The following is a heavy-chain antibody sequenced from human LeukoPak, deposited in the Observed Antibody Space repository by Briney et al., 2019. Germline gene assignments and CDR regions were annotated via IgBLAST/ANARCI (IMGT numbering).Heavy chain of an antibody. J-gene: IGHJ4*02. CDR2: ISSSSSYI. CDR1: GFTFSSYS. V-gene: IGHV3-21*01. CDR3: ARDPAADSTPGY. Sequence: PGGSLRLSCAASGFTFSSYSMNWVRQAPGKGLEWVSSISSSSSYICYADSVKGRFTISRDNAKNSLYLQMNSLRAEDTAVYYCARDPAADSTPGYWGQGTLVTVSS. D-gene: IGHD6-13*01.